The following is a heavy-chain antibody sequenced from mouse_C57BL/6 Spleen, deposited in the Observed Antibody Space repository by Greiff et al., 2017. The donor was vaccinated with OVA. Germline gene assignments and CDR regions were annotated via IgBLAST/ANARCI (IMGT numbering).Heavy chain of an antibody. D-gene: IGHD1-1*01. CDR3: ARANYGSTAGWFAY. Sequence: QVQLQQPGAELVKPGASVKMSCKASGYTFTSYWITWVKQRPGQGLEWIGDIYPGSGSTDYNEKFKSKATLTVDTSSSTAYMQLSSLTSEDSAVYYCARANYGSTAGWFAYWGQGTLVTVSA. V-gene: IGHV1-55*01. J-gene: IGHJ3*01. CDR1: GYTFTSYW. CDR2: IYPGSGST.